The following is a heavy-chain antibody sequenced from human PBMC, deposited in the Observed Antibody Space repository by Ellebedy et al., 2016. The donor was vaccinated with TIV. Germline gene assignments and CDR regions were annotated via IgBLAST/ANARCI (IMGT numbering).Heavy chain of an antibody. V-gene: IGHV3-33*01. D-gene: IGHD1-14*01. Sequence: GESLKISXAASGFTFSSYGMHWVRQAPGKGLEWVAVIWYDGSNKYYADSVKGRFTISRDNSKNTLYLQMNSLRAEDTAVYYCARPPTRGQYYYYYGMDVWGQGTTVTVSS. J-gene: IGHJ6*02. CDR3: ARPPTRGQYYYYYGMDV. CDR1: GFTFSSYG. CDR2: IWYDGSNK.